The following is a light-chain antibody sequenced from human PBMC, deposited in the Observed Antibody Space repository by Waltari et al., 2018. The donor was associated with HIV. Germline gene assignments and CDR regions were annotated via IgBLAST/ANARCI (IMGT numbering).Light chain of an antibody. V-gene: IGKV1-27*01. J-gene: IGKJ2*01. Sequence: DIQMTQSPSSLSVSVGDRVIITCRASQDISNNLAWYQQKPGTVPKLLIYAASTLQSVVPFRFSGSGAGTEFTLTIDSLQPEDIATYYCQKYNTAPYTFGQGTNREI. CDR2: AAS. CDR1: QDISNN. CDR3: QKYNTAPYT.